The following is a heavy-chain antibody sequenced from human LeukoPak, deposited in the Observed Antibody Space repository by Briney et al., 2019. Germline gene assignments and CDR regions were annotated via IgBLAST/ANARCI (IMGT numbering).Heavy chain of an antibody. CDR2: INPNSGGT. J-gene: IGHJ4*02. CDR3: AVGLDDSSGYYYFDY. Sequence: ASVKVSCKASGYTFTGYYMHWVGQAPGQGLEWMGWINPNSGGTNYAQKFQGWVTMTRDTSISTAYMELSRLRSDDTAVYYCAVGLDDSSGYYYFDYWGQGTLVTVSS. V-gene: IGHV1-2*04. D-gene: IGHD3-22*01. CDR1: GYTFTGYY.